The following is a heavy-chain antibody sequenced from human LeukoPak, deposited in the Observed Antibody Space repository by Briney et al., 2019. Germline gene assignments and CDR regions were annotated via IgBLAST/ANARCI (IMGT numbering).Heavy chain of an antibody. Sequence: GGSLRLSCAASGFAFSRYAMSWIRQAPGKGLEWVSAISGSGGSTYYADSVKGRFTISRDNSKNTLYLQMNSLRAEDTAVYYCAKDLTGYGAGPDYWGQGTLVTVSS. D-gene: IGHD5-18*01. J-gene: IGHJ4*02. CDR1: GFAFSRYA. CDR2: ISGSGGST. V-gene: IGHV3-23*01. CDR3: AKDLTGYGAGPDY.